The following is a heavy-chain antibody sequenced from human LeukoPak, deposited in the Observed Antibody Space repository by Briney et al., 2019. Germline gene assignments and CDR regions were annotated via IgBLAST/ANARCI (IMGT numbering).Heavy chain of an antibody. CDR2: INHSGST. Sequence: SETLSLTCADYGGSFSGYYWSWIRQPPGKGLEWIGEINHSGSTNYNPSLKSRVTISVDTSKNQFSLKLSSVTAADTAVYYCARGGGYYYYYMDVWGKGTTVTVSS. V-gene: IGHV4-34*01. CDR3: ARGGGYYYYYMDV. J-gene: IGHJ6*03. CDR1: GGSFSGYY.